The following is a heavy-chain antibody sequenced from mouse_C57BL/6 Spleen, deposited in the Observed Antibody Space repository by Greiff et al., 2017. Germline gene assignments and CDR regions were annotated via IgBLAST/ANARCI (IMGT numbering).Heavy chain of an antibody. D-gene: IGHD1-1*01. J-gene: IGHJ1*03. Sequence: QVQLKESGPGLVAPSQSLSITCTVSGFSLTSYAISWVRQPPGTGLEWLGVIWTGGGTNYNSALKSRLSISKNNSKSQVFLKMNSLQTDDTARYYCARNRYYGSRWYFDVWGTGTTVTVSS. CDR3: ARNRYYGSRWYFDV. CDR1: GFSLTSYA. CDR2: IWTGGGT. V-gene: IGHV2-9-1*01.